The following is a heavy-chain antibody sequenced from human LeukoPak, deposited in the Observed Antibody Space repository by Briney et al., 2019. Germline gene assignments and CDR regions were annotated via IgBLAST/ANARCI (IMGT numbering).Heavy chain of an antibody. D-gene: IGHD3-22*01. CDR2: IIPIFGTA. CDR1: GGTFSSYA. V-gene: IGHV1-69*05. J-gene: IGHJ4*02. CDR3: AREGYYYDSSGYYYY. Sequence: GASVKVSCKASGGTFSSYAISWVRQAPGQGLEWMGRIIPIFGTANYAQKFQGRVTITTDESTSTAYMELSSVRSEDTAVYYCAREGYYYDSSGYYYYWGQGTLVTVSS.